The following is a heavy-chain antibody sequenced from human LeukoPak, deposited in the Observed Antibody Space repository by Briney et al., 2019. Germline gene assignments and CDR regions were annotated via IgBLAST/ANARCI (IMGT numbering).Heavy chain of an antibody. CDR3: ARDPYRAPGMDYYDSSGYSWFDP. J-gene: IGHJ5*02. D-gene: IGHD3-22*01. V-gene: IGHV7-4-1*02. Sequence: ASVKVSCKASGYTFTSYAMNWVRQAPGQGLEWMGWINTNTGNPTYAQGFTGRFVFSLDTSVSTAYLQISSLKAEDTAVYYCARDPYRAPGMDYYDSSGYSWFDPWGQGTLVTVSS. CDR1: GYTFTSYA. CDR2: INTNTGNP.